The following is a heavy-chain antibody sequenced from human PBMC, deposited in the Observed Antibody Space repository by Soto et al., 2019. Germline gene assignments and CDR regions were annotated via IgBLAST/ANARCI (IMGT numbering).Heavy chain of an antibody. CDR1: GGTFSSYA. J-gene: IGHJ5*02. Sequence: QVQLVQSGAEVKKPGSSVKVSCKASGGTFSSYAISWVRQAPGQGLEWMGGIIPIFGTANYAQKFQGRVTITADESTSTAYMELSSLRSEDTAVYYCAREGYRGYDSVLYNWFDPWGQGTLVTVSS. CDR2: IIPIFGTA. V-gene: IGHV1-69*01. CDR3: AREGYRGYDSVLYNWFDP. D-gene: IGHD5-12*01.